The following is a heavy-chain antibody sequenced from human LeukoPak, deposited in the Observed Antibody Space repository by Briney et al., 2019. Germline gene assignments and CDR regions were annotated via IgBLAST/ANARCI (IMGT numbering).Heavy chain of an antibody. D-gene: IGHD3-22*01. V-gene: IGHV4-39*01. CDR3: ARPYYYDSSVAY. CDR1: GGSISSSSYY. J-gene: IGHJ4*02. CDR2: FYHSGLT. Sequence: SETLSLTCTVSGGSISSSSYYWGWIRQPPGKGLEWIGNFYHSGLTYYNPSLKSRVTISVDTSKNQFSLKLSSVTAADTAVYYCARPYYYDSSVAYWGQGTLVTVSS.